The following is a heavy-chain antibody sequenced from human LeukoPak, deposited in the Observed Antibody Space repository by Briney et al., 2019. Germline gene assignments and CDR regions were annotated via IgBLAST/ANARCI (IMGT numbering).Heavy chain of an antibody. CDR2: INHSGST. J-gene: IGHJ4*02. V-gene: IGHV4-34*01. CDR1: GGSFSGYY. D-gene: IGHD3-22*01. Sequence: PSETLSLTCAVYGGSFSGYYWSWLRQPPGKGLEWIGEINHSGSTNYSPSLKSRVTISVDTSKNQFSLKLSSVTAADTAVYYCARVSSRRLPPSYSYDRRNYFDYWGQGTLVTVSS. CDR3: ARVSSRRLPPSYSYDRRNYFDY.